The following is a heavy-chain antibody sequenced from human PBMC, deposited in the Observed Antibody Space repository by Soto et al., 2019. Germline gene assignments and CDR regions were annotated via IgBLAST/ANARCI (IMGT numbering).Heavy chain of an antibody. Sequence: GGSLRLSCAASGFTFSSYGMHWVRQAPGKGLEWVAVISYDGSNKYYADSVKGRFTISRDNSKNTLYLQMNSLRAEDTAVYYCAKMARWLQLGYYYYGMDVWGQGTTVTVSS. CDR3: AKMARWLQLGYYYYGMDV. CDR1: GFTFSSYG. J-gene: IGHJ6*02. CDR2: ISYDGSNK. V-gene: IGHV3-30*18. D-gene: IGHD5-12*01.